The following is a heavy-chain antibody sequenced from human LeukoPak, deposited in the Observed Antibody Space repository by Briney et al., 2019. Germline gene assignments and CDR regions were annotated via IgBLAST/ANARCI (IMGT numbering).Heavy chain of an antibody. CDR1: GGSISSGSYY. CDR3: ARAPVGPAVTDYYYYYYYMDV. Sequence: TSQTLSLTCTVSGGSISSGSYYWSWIRQPAGKGLEWIGRIYTSGSTNYNPSPKSRVTISVDTSKNQFSLKLSSVTAADTAVYYCARAPVGPAVTDYYYYYYYMDVWGKGATVTVSS. D-gene: IGHD4-11*01. J-gene: IGHJ6*03. V-gene: IGHV4-61*02. CDR2: IYTSGST.